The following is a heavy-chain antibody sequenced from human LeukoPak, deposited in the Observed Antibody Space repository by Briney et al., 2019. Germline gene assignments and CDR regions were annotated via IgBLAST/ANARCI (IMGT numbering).Heavy chain of an antibody. CDR1: GFTFSKAW. Sequence: PGGSLRLSCAASGFTFSKAWMSWVRQAPGKGLEWVGRIKSKIDGGTADYAAPVKGRFTISRDDSKDTLYLQMSGLKTEDTAVYYCTTDPLLGMGGQGTLVTVSS. V-gene: IGHV3-15*01. J-gene: IGHJ4*02. CDR2: IKSKIDGGTA. CDR3: TTDPLLGM. D-gene: IGHD3-3*01.